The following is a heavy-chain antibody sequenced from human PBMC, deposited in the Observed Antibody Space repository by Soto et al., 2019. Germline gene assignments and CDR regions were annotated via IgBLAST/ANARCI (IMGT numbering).Heavy chain of an antibody. J-gene: IGHJ4*02. CDR3: ARVGCSSTSCHWRVYYFDY. CDR1: GGSISGSSYY. CDR2: IYYSGST. V-gene: IGHV4-39*01. Sequence: SETLALTCAVSGGSISGSSYYWGWIRQPPGKGLEWIGSIYYSGSTYYNPSLKSRVTISVDTSKNQFSLKLSSVTAADTAVYYCARVGCSSTSCHWRVYYFDYWGQGTLVTVSS. D-gene: IGHD2-2*01.